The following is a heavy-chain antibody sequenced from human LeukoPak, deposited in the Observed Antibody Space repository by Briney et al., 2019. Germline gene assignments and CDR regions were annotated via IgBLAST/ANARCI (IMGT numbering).Heavy chain of an antibody. CDR1: GYTFTSYG. CDR3: ARGAYYYGSGSYYKGGYYYYYYYMDV. J-gene: IGHJ6*03. CDR2: ISAYNGNT. V-gene: IGHV1-18*01. D-gene: IGHD3-10*01. Sequence: ASVKVSCKASGYTFTSYGISWVRQAPGQGLEWMGWISAYNGNTNYAQKLQGRVTMTTDTSTSTAYMELRSLRSDDTAVYYCARGAYYYGSGSYYKGGYYYYYYYMDVWGKGTTVTVSS.